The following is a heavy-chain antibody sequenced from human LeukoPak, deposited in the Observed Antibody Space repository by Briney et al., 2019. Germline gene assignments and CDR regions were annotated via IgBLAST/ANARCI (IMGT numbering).Heavy chain of an antibody. CDR1: GGSISSYY. CDR2: IYTSGST. Sequence: SDTLSLTCTVSGGSISSYYWSWLRQPAGKGREWIVRIYTSGSTNYNPSLKSRVTMSVDTSKNQFSLKLSSVTAADTAVYYCARTGIEQGYQLLRGRYYYYYGMDVWGQGTTVTVSS. J-gene: IGHJ6*02. CDR3: ARTGIEQGYQLLRGRYYYYYGMDV. D-gene: IGHD2-2*01. V-gene: IGHV4-4*07.